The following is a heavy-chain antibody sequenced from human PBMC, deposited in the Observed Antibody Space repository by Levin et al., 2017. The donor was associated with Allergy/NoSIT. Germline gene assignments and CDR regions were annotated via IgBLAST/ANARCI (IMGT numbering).Heavy chain of an antibody. Sequence: GGSLRLSCAASGFTFSSYGMHWVRQAPGKGLEWVAVISYDGSNKYYADSVKGRFTISRDNSKNTLYLQMNSLRAEDTAVYYCAIPGYSSGWYYFDYWGQGTLVTVSS. CDR3: AIPGYSSGWYYFDY. CDR2: ISYDGSNK. V-gene: IGHV3-30*03. CDR1: GFTFSSYG. D-gene: IGHD6-19*01. J-gene: IGHJ4*02.